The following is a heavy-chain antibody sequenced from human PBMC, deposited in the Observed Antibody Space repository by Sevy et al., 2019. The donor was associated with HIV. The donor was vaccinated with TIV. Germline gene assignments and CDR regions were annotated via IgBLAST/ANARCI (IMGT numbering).Heavy chain of an antibody. CDR2: IYYSGST. V-gene: IGHV4-59*01. CDR3: ARDNDFWSGSYYYCYGMDV. CDR1: GGSISSYY. J-gene: IGHJ6*01. D-gene: IGHD3-3*01. Sequence: SETLSLTCTVSGGSISSYYWSWIRQPPGKGLEWIGYIYYSGSTNYNPSLKSRVSISVDTSKNQFSLKLSSVTAADTAVYYCARDNDFWSGSYYYCYGMDVWGQGTTVTVSP.